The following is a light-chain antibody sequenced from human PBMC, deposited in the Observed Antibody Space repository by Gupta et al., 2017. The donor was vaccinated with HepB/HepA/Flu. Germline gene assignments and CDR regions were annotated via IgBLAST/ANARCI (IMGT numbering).Light chain of an antibody. CDR2: DAC. V-gene: IGKV3-11*01. Sequence: ENVLTQSPATLSLSPGERATLSCRATQSVGTYLAWYQHKPAQAPRLLIYDACNSSPGLPARFSGSGCGTDFTLTISSRVPEDFAVYYCQQRSYWPLFTFGHGTKVDIK. CDR1: QSVGTY. J-gene: IGKJ3*01. CDR3: QQRSYWPLFT.